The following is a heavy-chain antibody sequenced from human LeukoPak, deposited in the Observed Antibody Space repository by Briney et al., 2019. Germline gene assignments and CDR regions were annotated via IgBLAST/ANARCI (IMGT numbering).Heavy chain of an antibody. CDR1: GFTFSSYS. CDR2: ISSSSSYI. D-gene: IGHD6-13*01. V-gene: IGHV3-21*01. Sequence: GGSLRPSCAASGFTFSSYSMNWVRQAPGKGLEWVSSISSSSSYIYHADSVKGRFTISRDNAKNSLYLQMNSLRAEDTAVYYCAGELGVSAAGNNWFDPWGQGTLVTVSS. CDR3: AGELGVSAAGNNWFDP. J-gene: IGHJ5*02.